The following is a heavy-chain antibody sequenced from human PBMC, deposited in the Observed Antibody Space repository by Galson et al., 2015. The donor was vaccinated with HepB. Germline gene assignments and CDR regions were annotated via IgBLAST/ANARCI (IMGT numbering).Heavy chain of an antibody. D-gene: IGHD6-19*01. V-gene: IGHV3-15*01. CDR3: TTDLGRGWCAR. CDR2: IKVKVDGGTT. J-gene: IGHJ4*02. CDR1: GFTFSDAW. Sequence: SLRLSCAASGFTFSDAWMSWVRQAPGKGLEWIGFIKVKVDGGTTDYAAPVKGRFTISRDDSKNTLYLQMDSLKTEDTAVYYCTTDLGRGWCARWGQGIPVTVSS.